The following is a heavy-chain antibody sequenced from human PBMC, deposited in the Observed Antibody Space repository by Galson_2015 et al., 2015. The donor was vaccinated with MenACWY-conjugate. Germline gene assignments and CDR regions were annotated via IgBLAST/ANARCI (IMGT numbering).Heavy chain of an antibody. CDR2: ISGSSSTI. V-gene: IGHV3-48*04. Sequence: SLRLSCAASGFTFSSYSMNWVRQAPGKGLEWVSYISGSSSTIYYADSVKGRFTISRDNAKNSLYLQMNSLRAEDTAVYYCATDEGFDYWGQGTLVTVSS. CDR1: GFTFSSYS. J-gene: IGHJ4*02. CDR3: ATDEGFDY.